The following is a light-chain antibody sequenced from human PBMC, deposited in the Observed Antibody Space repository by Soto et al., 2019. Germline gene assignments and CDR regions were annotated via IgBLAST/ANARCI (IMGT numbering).Light chain of an antibody. CDR2: EAS. Sequence: QSVLTQPASVSGSPGQSITISCTGTSSDVGGYNYVSWYQQHPGKAPKLMIYEASNRPSGVSNRFSGSKSGNMASLTISGLQAEDEADYFCKSYAGSNTYVFGSGTKVTVL. V-gene: IGLV2-14*01. CDR1: SSDVGGYNY. J-gene: IGLJ1*01. CDR3: KSYAGSNTYV.